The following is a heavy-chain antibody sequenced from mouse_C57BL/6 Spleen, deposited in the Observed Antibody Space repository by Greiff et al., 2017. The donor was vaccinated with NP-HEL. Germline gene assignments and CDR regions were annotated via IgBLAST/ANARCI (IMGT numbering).Heavy chain of an antibody. Sequence: QVQLQQSGTELVKPGASVKLSCKASGYTFTSYWMHWVKQRPGQGLEWIGNINPSNGGTNYNEKFKSKATLTVDKSSSTAYMQLSSLTSEDSAVYYCARWGYYYGSSYWYFDVWGTGTTVTVSS. CDR1: GYTFTSYW. CDR3: ARWGYYYGSSYWYFDV. J-gene: IGHJ1*03. D-gene: IGHD1-1*01. V-gene: IGHV1-53*01. CDR2: INPSNGGT.